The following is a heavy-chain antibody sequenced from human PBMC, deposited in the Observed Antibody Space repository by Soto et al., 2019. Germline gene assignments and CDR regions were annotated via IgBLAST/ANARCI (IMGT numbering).Heavy chain of an antibody. CDR3: ARTIVGSYYYYYGMDV. CDR1: GGTFSSYA. D-gene: IGHD1-26*01. Sequence: SVKVSCKASGGTFSSYAISWVRQAPGQGLEWMGGIIPIFGTANYAQKFQGRVTITADESTSTAYMELSSLRSEDTAVYYCARTIVGSYYYYYGMDVWGQGTTVTVSS. J-gene: IGHJ6*02. V-gene: IGHV1-69*13. CDR2: IIPIFGTA.